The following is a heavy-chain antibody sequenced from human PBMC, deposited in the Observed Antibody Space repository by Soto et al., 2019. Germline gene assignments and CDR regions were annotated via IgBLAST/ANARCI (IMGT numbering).Heavy chain of an antibody. CDR1: GFTFSSYW. Sequence: GGSLRLSCAASGFTFSSYWMSWVRQAPGKGLEWVANIKQDGSEKYYVDSVKGRFTISRDNAKNSLYLQMNSLRAEDTAVYYCSRDQVVVVAATAYNWFDPWGQGTLLTVSS. CDR3: SRDQVVVVAATAYNWFDP. V-gene: IGHV3-7*01. CDR2: IKQDGSEK. J-gene: IGHJ5*02. D-gene: IGHD2-15*01.